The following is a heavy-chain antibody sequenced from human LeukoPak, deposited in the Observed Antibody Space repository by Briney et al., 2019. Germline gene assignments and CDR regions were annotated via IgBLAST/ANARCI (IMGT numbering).Heavy chain of an antibody. J-gene: IGHJ4*02. CDR3: AQSTAGRYEY. V-gene: IGHV3-23*01. CDR1: GFTFNTYA. CDR2: ISKSGETT. D-gene: IGHD2-2*01. Sequence: GGSLRLSCAASGFTFNTYAMNWVRQAPGKGLEWVSVISKSGETTYYADSVKGRFTISRDNSKNTLYLQMNSLGAEDTAVYYCAQSTAGRYEYWGQGTLVTVSS.